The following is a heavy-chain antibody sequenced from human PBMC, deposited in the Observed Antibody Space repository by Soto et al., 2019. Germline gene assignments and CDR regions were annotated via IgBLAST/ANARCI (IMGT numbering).Heavy chain of an antibody. CDR3: ARRTLAYCGGDCYPQSYYYYGMDV. CDR2: IIPIFGTA. Sequence: EASVKVSCKASGGTFSSYAISWVRQAPGQGLEWMGGIIPIFGTANYAQKFQGRVTITADESTSTAYMELSSLRSEDTAVYYCARRTLAYCGGDCYPQSYYYYGMDVWGQGTTVTVSS. CDR1: GGTFSSYA. V-gene: IGHV1-69*13. D-gene: IGHD2-21*02. J-gene: IGHJ6*02.